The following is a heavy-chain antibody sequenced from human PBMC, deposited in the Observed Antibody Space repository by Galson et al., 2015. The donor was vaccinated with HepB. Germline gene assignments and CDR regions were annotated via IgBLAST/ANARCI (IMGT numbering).Heavy chain of an antibody. J-gene: IGHJ4*02. CDR1: GGSISSGGYY. Sequence: TLSLTCTVSGGSISSGGYYWSWIRQHPGKGLEWIGYIYYSGSTYYNPSLKSRVTISVDTSKNQFSLKLSSVTAADTAVYYCARGISYDYVWGSYRGRFDYWGQGTLVTVSS. V-gene: IGHV4-31*03. CDR2: IYYSGST. D-gene: IGHD3-16*02. CDR3: ARGISYDYVWGSYRGRFDY.